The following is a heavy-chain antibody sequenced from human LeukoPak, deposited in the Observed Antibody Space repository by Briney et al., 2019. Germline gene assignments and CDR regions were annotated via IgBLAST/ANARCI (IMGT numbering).Heavy chain of an antibody. J-gene: IGHJ4*02. CDR2: VDGGGGGT. CDR3: ARLYVWGSSRTFDY. V-gene: IGHV3-23*01. Sequence: GGSLRLSCAASGFTFSSYAMSWVRQAPGKGLEWVSSVDGGGGGTYYADSVKGRFTISRDNSKDTLYLQMNGLRAEDTAVYYCARLYVWGSSRTFDYWGQGTLVTVSS. D-gene: IGHD3-16*02. CDR1: GFTFSSYA.